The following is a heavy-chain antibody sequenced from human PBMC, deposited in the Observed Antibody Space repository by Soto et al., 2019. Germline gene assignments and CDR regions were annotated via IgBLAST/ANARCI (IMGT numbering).Heavy chain of an antibody. CDR3: CHTWV. CDR2: INEDGSEE. CDR1: GFSISDYW. D-gene: IGHD1-26*01. V-gene: IGHV3-7*01. Sequence: VQMVGSGGGLVQPGGSLRLSCAASGFSISDYWMSWVRQAPGKGLEWVGNINEDGSEENYVDSVKGRFTISRDNARNSLYLQMNSLRVEDTAVYYCCHTWVGGQGTLVTVSS. J-gene: IGHJ4*02.